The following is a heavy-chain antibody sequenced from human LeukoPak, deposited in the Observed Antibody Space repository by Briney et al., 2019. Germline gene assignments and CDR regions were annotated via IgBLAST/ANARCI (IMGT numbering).Heavy chain of an antibody. J-gene: IGHJ4*01. V-gene: IGHV3-21*01. CDR1: GFSFSSYA. CDR3: AKVADYGDYAPLGH. CDR2: ITTTSDYI. D-gene: IGHD4-17*01. Sequence: PGGSQRLSCAASGFSFSSYAMTWVRQAPGKGLQWVSSITTTSDYIYYSDSVKGRFTISRDNAKNSLYLQMNSLRAEDTAVYYCAKVADYGDYAPLGHWGQGTLVTVSS.